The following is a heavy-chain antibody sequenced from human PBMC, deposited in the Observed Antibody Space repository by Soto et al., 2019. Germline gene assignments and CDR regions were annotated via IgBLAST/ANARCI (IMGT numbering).Heavy chain of an antibody. D-gene: IGHD3-22*01. Sequence: SETLSLTCTVSGGSISSYYWSLIRQPPGKGLEWIGYFYYSGSTNYNPSLKSRVTISEDTSKNQFSLKLSSVTAADTAVYYCARARGGYYDFWGQGTLVPVSS. CDR2: FYYSGST. CDR1: GGSISSYY. J-gene: IGHJ4*02. V-gene: IGHV4-59*01. CDR3: ARARGGYYDF.